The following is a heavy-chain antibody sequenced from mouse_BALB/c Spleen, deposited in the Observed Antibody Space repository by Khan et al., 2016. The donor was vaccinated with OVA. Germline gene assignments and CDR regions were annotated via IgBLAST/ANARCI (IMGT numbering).Heavy chain of an antibody. Sequence: QVQLQQSGAELVRPGASVKLSCKASGYTFTSYWINWVKQRPGQGLEWIGNIYPSDSYTNYNQKFKDKATLTVDKSSSTASMQLSRPTSEDSAVYYCTRMITTWYFDVWGAGTTVTVSS. CDR1: GYTFTSYW. CDR2: IYPSDSYT. CDR3: TRMITTWYFDV. D-gene: IGHD2-4*01. J-gene: IGHJ1*01. V-gene: IGHV1-69*02.